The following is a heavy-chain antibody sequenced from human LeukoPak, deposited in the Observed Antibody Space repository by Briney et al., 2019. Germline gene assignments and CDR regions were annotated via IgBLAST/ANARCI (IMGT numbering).Heavy chain of an antibody. CDR1: GGTFSSYA. D-gene: IGHD1-26*01. Sequence: GASVRVSCTASGGTFSSYAISWVRQAPGQGLEWMGGIIPRFGTANYAQKFQGRVTITADESTSTAYMELSSLRSEDTAVYYCARDRYSGSYALYYYYGMDVWGQGTTVTVSS. V-gene: IGHV1-69*01. CDR2: IIPRFGTA. J-gene: IGHJ6*02. CDR3: ARDRYSGSYALYYYYGMDV.